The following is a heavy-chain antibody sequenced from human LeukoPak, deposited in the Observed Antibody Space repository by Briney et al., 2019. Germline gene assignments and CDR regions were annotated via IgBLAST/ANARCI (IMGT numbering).Heavy chain of an antibody. CDR3: ARHEYSSSWEDWFDP. J-gene: IGHJ5*02. D-gene: IGHD6-6*01. Sequence: PSETLSLTCAVSGYSISSGYYWGWIRQPPGKGLEWIGSIYYSGSTYYNPSLKSRATISVDTSKNQFSLKLSSVTAADTAVSYCARHEYSSSWEDWFDPWGQGTLVTVSS. CDR2: IYYSGST. CDR1: GYSISSGYY. V-gene: IGHV4-38-2*01.